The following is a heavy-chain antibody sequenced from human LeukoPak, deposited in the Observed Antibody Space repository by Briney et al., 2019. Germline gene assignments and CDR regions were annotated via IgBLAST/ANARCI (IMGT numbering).Heavy chain of an antibody. V-gene: IGHV3-21*01. CDR1: GFTFSSYW. D-gene: IGHD3-16*01. CDR3: ARGDRLGAALLASFDY. Sequence: GGSLRLSCAASGFTFSSYWMYWVRQAPGKGLEWVSSVSTSSIYIYYADSLKGRFTISRDNAKNSLYLQMNSLRAEDTAVYYCARGDRLGAALLASFDYWGQGTLVTVSS. J-gene: IGHJ4*02. CDR2: VSTSSIYI.